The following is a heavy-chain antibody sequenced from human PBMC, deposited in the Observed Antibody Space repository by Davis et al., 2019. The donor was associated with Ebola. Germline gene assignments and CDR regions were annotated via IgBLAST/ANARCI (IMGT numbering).Heavy chain of an antibody. CDR3: ARPSDFWSGYSLYYFDY. V-gene: IGHV1-3*01. CDR2: INAGNGNT. CDR1: GYTFTSYY. J-gene: IGHJ4*02. D-gene: IGHD3-3*01. Sequence: ASVKVSCKASGYTFTSYYMHWVRQAPGQRLEWMGWINAGNGNTKYSQKFQGRVTITRDTSASTAYMELSSLRSEDTAVYYCARPSDFWSGYSLYYFDYWGQGTLVTVSS.